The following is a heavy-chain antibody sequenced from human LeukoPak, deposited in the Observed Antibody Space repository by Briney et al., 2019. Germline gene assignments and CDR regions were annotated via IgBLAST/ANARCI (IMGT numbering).Heavy chain of an antibody. V-gene: IGHV4-59*01. CDR3: ARDRESPGV. Sequence: SETLSLTCTVSGGSISSYYWSWIRQPPGKGLEWIGYIYYSGTTNYNPSLKSRVTISVDTSKNQFSLKLSSVTAADTAVYYCARDRESPGVWGQGTLVTASS. J-gene: IGHJ4*02. D-gene: IGHD3-10*01. CDR2: IYYSGTT. CDR1: GGSISSYY.